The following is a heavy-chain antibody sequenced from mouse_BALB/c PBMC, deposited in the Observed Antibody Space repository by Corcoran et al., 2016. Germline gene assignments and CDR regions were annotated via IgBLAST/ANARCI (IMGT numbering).Heavy chain of an antibody. J-gene: IGHJ2*01. CDR3: ARSYDYDYFDY. D-gene: IGHD2-4*01. V-gene: IGHV8-12*01. CDR1: GFSLSTSGMG. Sequence: QVTLKESGPGILQPSQTLSLPCSFSGFSLSTSGMGVSWIRQPSGKGLEWLAHIYWDDDKRYNPSLKSRLTISKDTSRNQVFLKITSVDTADTATYYCARSYDYDYFDYWGQGTTLTVSS. CDR2: IYWDDDK.